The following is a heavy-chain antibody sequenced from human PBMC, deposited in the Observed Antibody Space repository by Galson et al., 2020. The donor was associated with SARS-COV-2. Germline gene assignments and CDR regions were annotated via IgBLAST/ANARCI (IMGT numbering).Heavy chain of an antibody. CDR2: INTHTGNP. CDR1: GFTFTTYA. CDR3: ARVRYYYGIDV. Sequence: ASVKVSCKASGFTFTTYAMNWVRQAPGQGLEWMGWINTHTGNPAYAQGFTGRFVFSLDTSVSTAYLQISSLKAEDTAVYYCARVRYYYGIDVWGQGTTVTVSS. D-gene: IGHD4-17*01. V-gene: IGHV7-4-1*02. J-gene: IGHJ6*02.